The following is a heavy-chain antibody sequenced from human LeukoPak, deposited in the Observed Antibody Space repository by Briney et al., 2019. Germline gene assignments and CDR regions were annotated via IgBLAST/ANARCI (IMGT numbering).Heavy chain of an antibody. Sequence: PGGSLRRSCAASGFTVSTYWMTWVRQLPGKGLEWVANTNQDGSEEHYVDSVKGRFTRSRDNAKNSLYLQMKGLRAEDTAVYYCASDLVVTSAYWGQGTLVTVSS. CDR3: ASDLVVTSAY. CDR2: TNQDGSEE. CDR1: GFTVSTYW. D-gene: IGHD2-2*01. V-gene: IGHV3-7*01. J-gene: IGHJ4*02.